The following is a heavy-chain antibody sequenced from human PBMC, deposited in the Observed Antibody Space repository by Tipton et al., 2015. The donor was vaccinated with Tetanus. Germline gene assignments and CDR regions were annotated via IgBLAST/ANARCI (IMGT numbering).Heavy chain of an antibody. Sequence: TLSLTCSVSRGSVRSGDYSWNWIRQPPGKGLEWLAYVSNSGRTNSNYFLKDRITISQDRSKNQFSLKLTSVTAADTAVYFCARERSGFNVGHLDVWGPGILVIVSS. CDR1: RGSVRSGDYS. D-gene: IGHD3-3*01. CDR2: VSNSGRT. J-gene: IGHJ4*02. CDR3: ARERSGFNVGHLDV. V-gene: IGHV4-61*08.